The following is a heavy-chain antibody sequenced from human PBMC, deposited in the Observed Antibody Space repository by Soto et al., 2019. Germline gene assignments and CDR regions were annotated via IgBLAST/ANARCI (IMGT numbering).Heavy chain of an antibody. J-gene: IGHJ3*01. Sequence: GASVKVSCKASGFRFSDYGFNWLRQAPGQGLEWMGWISAFNGNTETAQGLQDRVTMTTDSSTTTAHMDLTNLTTDDTAIYYCARSYYLADACDVWGQGTMVTVSS. V-gene: IGHV1-18*01. D-gene: IGHD3-16*01. CDR2: ISAFNGNT. CDR1: GFRFSDYG. CDR3: ARSYYLADACDV.